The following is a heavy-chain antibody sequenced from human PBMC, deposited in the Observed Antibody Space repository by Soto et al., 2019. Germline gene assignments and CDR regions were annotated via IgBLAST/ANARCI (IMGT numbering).Heavy chain of an antibody. D-gene: IGHD3-10*01. V-gene: IGHV1-18*01. CDR1: GYTFSSYG. J-gene: IGHJ4*02. CDR3: ARRNRYGSGDEIYYFDF. CDR2: ISPYNGQT. Sequence: QVQLVQSGAEVKKPGASVKVSCKPSGYTFSSYGIAWVRQAPGQGLEWMGWISPYNGQTNYAQKRQGRVTVTTDTSTSTAYMELRSLRSDDTAVYYCARRNRYGSGDEIYYFDFWGQGTLLTVSS.